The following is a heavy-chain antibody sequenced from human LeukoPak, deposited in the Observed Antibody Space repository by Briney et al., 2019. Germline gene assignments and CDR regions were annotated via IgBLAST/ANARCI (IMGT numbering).Heavy chain of an antibody. J-gene: IGHJ6*03. V-gene: IGHV4-39*07. Sequence: SETLSLTCTVSGGSISSSSYYWGWIRQPPGKGLEWIGSIYYSGSTYYNPSLKSRVTISLDTSKSQFSLKLSSMTAADTAVYYCARGYYYMDVWGKGTTVTVSS. CDR1: GGSISSSSYY. CDR2: IYYSGST. CDR3: ARGYYYMDV.